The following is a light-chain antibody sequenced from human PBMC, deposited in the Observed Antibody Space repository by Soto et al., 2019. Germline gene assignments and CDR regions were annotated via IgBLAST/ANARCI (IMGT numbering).Light chain of an antibody. V-gene: IGKV3-15*01. Sequence: EIVMTHSPVALSVSPCERATLSVRASQNISRSLAWYQQKPGQGPSLLIYGTSTRAGGVPARFSGGGSGTEFTLTITSLQSEDFAIYYCQPYNNWPLTFGGGTKVDIK. CDR1: QNISRS. CDR2: GTS. CDR3: QPYNNWPLT. J-gene: IGKJ4*01.